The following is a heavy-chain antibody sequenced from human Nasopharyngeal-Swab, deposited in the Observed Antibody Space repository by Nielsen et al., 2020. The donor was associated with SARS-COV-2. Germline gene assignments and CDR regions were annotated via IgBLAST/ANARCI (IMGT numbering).Heavy chain of an antibody. Sequence: LRRSCTVSGGSISSGGYYWSWIRQHPGKGLEWIGYIYYSGSTYYNPSLKSRVTISVDTSKNQFSLKLSSVTAADTAVYYCARERGELLVYYYYYMDVWGKGTTVTVSS. CDR2: IYYSGST. CDR1: GGSISSGGYY. J-gene: IGHJ6*03. V-gene: IGHV4-31*03. D-gene: IGHD3-10*01. CDR3: ARERGELLVYYYYYMDV.